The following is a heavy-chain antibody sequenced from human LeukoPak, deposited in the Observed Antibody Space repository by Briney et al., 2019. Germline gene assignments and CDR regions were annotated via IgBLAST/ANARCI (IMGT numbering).Heavy chain of an antibody. CDR2: IIPIFGTA. Sequence: SVKVSCKASGGTFSSYAISWVRQAPGQGLEWMVGIIPIFGTANYAQKLQGRLTITAHQSTSTAYMELSSLRSEDTAVYYCARPGLKYDFWSAEFYFDYWGQRTLVTVSS. V-gene: IGHV1-69*01. D-gene: IGHD3-3*01. J-gene: IGHJ4*02. CDR1: GGTFSSYA. CDR3: ARPGLKYDFWSAEFYFDY.